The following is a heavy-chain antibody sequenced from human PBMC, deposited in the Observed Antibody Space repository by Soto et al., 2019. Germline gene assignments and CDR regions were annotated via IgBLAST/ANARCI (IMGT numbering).Heavy chain of an antibody. CDR3: ERDVSVPYTIAAPGNKWFDP. V-gene: IGHV4-4*07. CDR1: GGSISSYY. Sequence: SETLSLTCTVSGGSISSYYWSWIRQPAWKGLEWIGRIYTSGITNYNPSLKSRVTMSVDTSKNQFSLKLSSVTAADTAVYYCERDVSVPYTIAAPGNKWFDPWGQGTLVTVSP. D-gene: IGHD6-13*01. CDR2: IYTSGIT. J-gene: IGHJ5*02.